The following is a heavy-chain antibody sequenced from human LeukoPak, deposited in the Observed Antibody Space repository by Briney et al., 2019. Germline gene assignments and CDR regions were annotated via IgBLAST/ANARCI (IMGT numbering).Heavy chain of an antibody. D-gene: IGHD5-12*01. CDR1: GFTFNTYS. CDR2: ISSRSMYI. J-gene: IGHJ4*02. Sequence: GGSLRLSCAASGFTFNTYSMNWARQAPGKGLEWVSSISSRSMYIFYADSVKGRFTISRDNGKNSLYLQMNSLRAEVTAVYYCSRQYSGYEPLDSWGQGALVTVSS. V-gene: IGHV3-21*06. CDR3: SRQYSGYEPLDS.